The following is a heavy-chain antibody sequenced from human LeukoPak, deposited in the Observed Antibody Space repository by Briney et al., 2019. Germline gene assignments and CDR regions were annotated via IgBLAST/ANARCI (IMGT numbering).Heavy chain of an antibody. CDR1: GFTVSNYG. CDR2: ISYDGTNK. CDR3: AKDNPQSTVLEH. V-gene: IGHV3-33*06. J-gene: IGHJ4*02. Sequence: GMSLTLSCAASGFTVSNYGMHWVRQAPGKGLEWVACISYDGTNKYYADSVKGRFTISRDNSKNTLFVQMNSLRVEDTAVYYCAKDNPQSTVLEHWGRGTLVSVSS. D-gene: IGHD4-17*01.